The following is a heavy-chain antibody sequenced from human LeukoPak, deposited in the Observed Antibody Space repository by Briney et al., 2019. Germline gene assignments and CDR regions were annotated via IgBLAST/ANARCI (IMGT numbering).Heavy chain of an antibody. Sequence: GGSLRLSCAASGFTFTTYAMSWVRLAPGKGLEWVSTISGSGGSTYYADSVKGRFTISRDNSKNTLYLQMNSLRAEDTAVYYCAKGDGTFDYWGQGTLVTVSS. CDR3: AKGDGTFDY. D-gene: IGHD1-1*01. CDR2: ISGSGGST. J-gene: IGHJ4*02. CDR1: GFTFTTYA. V-gene: IGHV3-23*01.